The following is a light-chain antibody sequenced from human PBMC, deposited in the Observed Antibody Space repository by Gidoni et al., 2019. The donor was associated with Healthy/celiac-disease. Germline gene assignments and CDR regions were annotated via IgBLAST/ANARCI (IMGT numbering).Light chain of an antibody. V-gene: IGKV4-1*01. J-gene: IGKJ2*01. CDR1: QSVLYSSNNKNY. CDR2: WAS. CDR3: QQYYSTPQT. Sequence: DIVMTQSPDSLAGSLGERATSNCKSSQSVLYSSNNKNYLAWYQQKPGQPPKLLIYWASTRESGVPDRFSGSGSGTDFTLTISSLQAEDVAVYYCQQYYSTPQTFGQGTKLEIK.